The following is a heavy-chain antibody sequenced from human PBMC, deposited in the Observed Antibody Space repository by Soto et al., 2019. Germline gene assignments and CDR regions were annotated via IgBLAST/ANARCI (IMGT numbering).Heavy chain of an antibody. CDR1: GLAFITYW. V-gene: IGHV3-74*01. J-gene: IGHJ4*02. Sequence: GGSLRLSCAASGLAFITYWMHWVRQAPGKGLEWVSRINGDGTSPIYADSVKGRFTISRDNTKNTLYLQMDSLRAEDTAVYYCARLFGIRYLDSWGQGTLLTVSS. CDR3: ARLFGIRYLDS. D-gene: IGHD3-10*02. CDR2: INGDGTSP.